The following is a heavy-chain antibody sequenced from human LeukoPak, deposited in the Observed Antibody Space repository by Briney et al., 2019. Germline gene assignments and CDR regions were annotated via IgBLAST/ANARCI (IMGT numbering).Heavy chain of an antibody. Sequence: ASVKVSCKASGYTFTGYYIHWVRQAPGQRLEWMGWINPNSGGTRYAQKFQGRVTMTRDTSISTAYMELSRLRSDDTAVFYCARVSLGGFRVLDRYFDYWGQGTLVTVSS. V-gene: IGHV1-2*02. CDR3: ARVSLGGFRVLDRYFDY. J-gene: IGHJ4*02. D-gene: IGHD4/OR15-4a*01. CDR2: INPNSGGT. CDR1: GYTFTGYY.